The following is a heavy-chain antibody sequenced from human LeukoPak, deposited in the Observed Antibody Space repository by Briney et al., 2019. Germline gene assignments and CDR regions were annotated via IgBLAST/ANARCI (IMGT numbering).Heavy chain of an antibody. J-gene: IGHJ4*02. CDR2: ISRDGGRT. V-gene: IGHV3-43D*03. CDR3: AKGGGDTAMAMDY. CDR1: HFTFDDYA. Sequence: GGSLRLSCAASHFTFDDYAMHWVRQAPGKGPEWVSLISRDGGRTYYADSVKGRFTISRDNSKNSLFLQMARLSAEDTAFYYCAKGGGDTAMAMDYWGQGTLVTVSS. D-gene: IGHD5-18*01.